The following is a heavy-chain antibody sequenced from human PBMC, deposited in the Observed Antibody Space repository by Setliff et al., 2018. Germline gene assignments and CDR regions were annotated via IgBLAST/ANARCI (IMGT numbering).Heavy chain of an antibody. CDR3: ARRYGSGSYLHYFDY. D-gene: IGHD3-10*01. CDR1: GGSISGYY. Sequence: SETLYLTCSVSGGSISGYYWTWFRQAPGKGLEWIGYSSYTWSTTYNPSLKSRVTMSIDTSKSQISLTLTSVTAADTAVYYCARRYGSGSYLHYFDYWGQGILVTVSS. CDR2: SSYTWST. J-gene: IGHJ4*02. V-gene: IGHV4-59*08.